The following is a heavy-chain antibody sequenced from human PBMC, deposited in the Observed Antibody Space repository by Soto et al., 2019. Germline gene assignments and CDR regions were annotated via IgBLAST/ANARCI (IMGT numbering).Heavy chain of an antibody. D-gene: IGHD2-2*03. CDR3: ASWMGNTRMMREYYYYGMDV. CDR2: IYHSGST. J-gene: IGHJ6*02. Sequence: QVQLQESGPGLVKPSGTLSLTCAVSGGSISSSNWWSWVRQPPGKGLEWIGEIYHSGSTNYNPSLKSRVTISVDKSQNQFSLKPSSVTAADTDVYYCASWMGNTRMMREYYYYGMDVWGQGTKVTVSS. CDR1: GGSISSSNW. V-gene: IGHV4-4*02.